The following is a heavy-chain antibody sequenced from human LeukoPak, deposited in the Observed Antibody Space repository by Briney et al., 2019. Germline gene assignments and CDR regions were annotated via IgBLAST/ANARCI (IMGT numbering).Heavy chain of an antibody. D-gene: IGHD3-22*01. Sequence: SETLSLTCTVSGGSISSGGYYWSWIRQQPGKGLEWIGYIYYSGSTYYNPSLKSRVTISVDTSKNQFSLKLSSVTAADTAVYYCARYDSSGYYADYWGQGTLVTVSS. CDR3: ARYDSSGYYADY. CDR1: GGSISSGGYY. CDR2: IYYSGST. J-gene: IGHJ4*02. V-gene: IGHV4-31*03.